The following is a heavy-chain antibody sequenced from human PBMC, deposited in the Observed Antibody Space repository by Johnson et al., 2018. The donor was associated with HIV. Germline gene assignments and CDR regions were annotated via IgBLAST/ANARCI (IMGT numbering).Heavy chain of an antibody. CDR3: ARVRVGAFDI. D-gene: IGHD1-26*01. CDR1: GFTFNSHG. Sequence: QVQLVESGGAVVQPGRSLRLSCAASGFTFNSHGMHWVRQAPGKGLEWVAFISYDESNNYYADSVKGRFTISRDNSKNTLHLQMSSLRPEDTAVYYCARVRVGAFDIWGQGTMVTVSS. CDR2: ISYDESNN. V-gene: IGHV3-30*03. J-gene: IGHJ3*02.